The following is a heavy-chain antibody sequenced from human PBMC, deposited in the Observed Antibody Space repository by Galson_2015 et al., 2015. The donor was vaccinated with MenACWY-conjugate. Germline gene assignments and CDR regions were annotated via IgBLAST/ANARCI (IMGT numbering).Heavy chain of an antibody. CDR2: SSYDGSQT. CDR3: ARDQQGYNSSLYRSFDY. J-gene: IGHJ4*02. V-gene: IGHV3-30*04. Sequence: CAASGFNIRSYAMHWIRQAPGKGLEWVAVSSYDGSQTYYADSVKGRFTFSRDNSKNTLYLQMNSLRDEDTAVYYCARDQQGYNSSLYRSFDYWGQGTLVTVSS. D-gene: IGHD6-13*01. CDR1: GFNIRSYA.